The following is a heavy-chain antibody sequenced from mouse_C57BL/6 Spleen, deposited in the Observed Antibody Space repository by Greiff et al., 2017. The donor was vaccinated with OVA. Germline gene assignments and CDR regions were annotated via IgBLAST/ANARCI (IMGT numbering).Heavy chain of an antibody. J-gene: IGHJ4*01. V-gene: IGHV2-5*01. CDR3: AKKEEVWDGYAMDY. D-gene: IGHD4-1*01. Sequence: VQGVESGPGLVQPSQSLSITCTVSGFSLTSYGVHWVRQSPGKGLEWLGVIWRGGSTDYNAAFMSRLSITKDNSKSQVFFKMNSLQADDTAIYYCAKKEEVWDGYAMDYWGQGTSVTVSS. CDR1: GFSLTSYG. CDR2: IWRGGST.